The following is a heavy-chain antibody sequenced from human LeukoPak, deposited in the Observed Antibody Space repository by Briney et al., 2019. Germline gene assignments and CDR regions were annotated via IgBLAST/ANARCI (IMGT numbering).Heavy chain of an antibody. D-gene: IGHD6-6*01. CDR1: GGSISSGSYY. J-gene: IGHJ4*02. CDR3: ARAQIAARRYVDY. Sequence: PSQTLSLTCTASGGSISSGSYYWSWIRQPAGKGLEWIGRIYTSGSTNYNPSLKSRVTISVGTSKNQFSLKLSSVTAADTAVYYCARAQIAARRYVDYWGQGTLVTVSS. V-gene: IGHV4-61*02. CDR2: IYTSGST.